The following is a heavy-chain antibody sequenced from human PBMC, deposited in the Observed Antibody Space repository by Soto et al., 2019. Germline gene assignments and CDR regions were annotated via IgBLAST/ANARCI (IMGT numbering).Heavy chain of an antibody. CDR1: GFTFSSYG. CDR3: ARDFPSGTGDY. J-gene: IGHJ4*02. Sequence: GGSLRLSCAASGFTFSSYGMHWVRQAPGKGLEWVAVIWYDGSNKYYADSVKGRFTISRDNSKNTLYLQMNSLRAEDTAVYYCARDFPSGTGDYWGQGTLVTVSS. V-gene: IGHV3-33*01. D-gene: IGHD3-10*01. CDR2: IWYDGSNK.